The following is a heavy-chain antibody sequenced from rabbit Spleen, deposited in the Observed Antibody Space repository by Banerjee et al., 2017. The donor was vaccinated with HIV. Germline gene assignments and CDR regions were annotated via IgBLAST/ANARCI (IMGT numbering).Heavy chain of an antibody. CDR3: ARAGVYVELDL. V-gene: IGHV1S40*01. CDR2: INMVTGKN. CDR1: GFSFSSNDY. Sequence: QSLEESGGGLVQPEGSLTLTCKASGFSFSSNDYMCWVRQAPGKGLEWITCINMVTGKNVYAIWAKGRFTISKTSSTTVTLRMTSLTAADTATYFCARAGVYVELDLWGPGTLVTVS. D-gene: IGHD5-1*01. J-gene: IGHJ6*01.